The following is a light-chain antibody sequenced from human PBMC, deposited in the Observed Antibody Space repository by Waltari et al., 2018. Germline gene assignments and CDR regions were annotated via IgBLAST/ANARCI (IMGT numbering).Light chain of an antibody. CDR2: EDT. V-gene: IGLV2-23*01. CDR3: CAHAGSGIWV. J-gene: IGLJ3*02. CDR1: SSDVGRYTL. Sequence: QSALTQPASVSGSPGQSITLSCTGPSSDVGRYTLVSWYQQPPGKVPKLIIYEDTKRPAGFSDRFSGSKSGNTASLTISGLQAEDEADYHCCAHAGSGIWVFGGGTKLTVL.